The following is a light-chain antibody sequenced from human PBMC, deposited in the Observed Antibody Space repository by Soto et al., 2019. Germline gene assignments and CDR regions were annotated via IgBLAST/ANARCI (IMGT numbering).Light chain of an antibody. J-gene: IGLJ3*02. V-gene: IGLV2-14*01. CDR3: SSYTSSSIWV. Sequence: QSALTQPASVSGSPGQSITISCTGTSSDVGGYNDVSWYQQHPGKAPKLMIYEVSNRPSGVSNRFSGSKSGNTASLTISWLPAEDEADYYCSSYTSSSIWVFGGGTKLTVL. CDR2: EVS. CDR1: SSDVGGYND.